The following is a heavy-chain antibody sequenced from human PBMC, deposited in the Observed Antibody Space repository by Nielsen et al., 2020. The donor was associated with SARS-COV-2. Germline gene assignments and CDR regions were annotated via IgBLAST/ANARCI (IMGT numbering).Heavy chain of an antibody. CDR2: ISWNSGSI. J-gene: IGHJ6*02. D-gene: IGHD3-10*01. CDR1: GFTFDDYA. CDR3: AKAPGALDHYGMDV. V-gene: IGHV3-9*01. Sequence: SLKISCAASGFTFDDYAMHWVRQAPGKGLEWVSGISWNSGSIGYADSVKGRFTISRDNAKNSLYLQMNSLRAEDTALYYCAKAPGALDHYGMDVWGQGTTVTVSS.